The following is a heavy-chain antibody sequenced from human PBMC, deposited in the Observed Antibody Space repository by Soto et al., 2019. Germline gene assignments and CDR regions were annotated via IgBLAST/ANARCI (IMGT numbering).Heavy chain of an antibody. Sequence: QVQLQESGPGLVKPSQTLSLTCTVSGASISRGAYYWSWIRQHPGKVLEWIGHMYYSGTTYYNPSLKTRVTISVDTSKNQFSLKLTSVTAADTAVFFCARASIPMARGPYMDVWGQGTTVTVSS. CDR1: GASISRGAYY. CDR3: ARASIPMARGPYMDV. D-gene: IGHD3-10*01. CDR2: MYYSGTT. J-gene: IGHJ6*02. V-gene: IGHV4-31*03.